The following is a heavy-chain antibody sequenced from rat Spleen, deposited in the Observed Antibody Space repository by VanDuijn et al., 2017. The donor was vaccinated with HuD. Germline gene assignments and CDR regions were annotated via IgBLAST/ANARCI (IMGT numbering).Heavy chain of an antibody. CDR2: ISPSGGST. CDR3: ATTPLDDRGDPYYFDY. CDR1: GFTFSDYG. J-gene: IGHJ2*01. V-gene: IGHV5-19*01. D-gene: IGHD1-1*01. Sequence: EVQLVESGGGLVQPGRSLKLSCAASGFTFSDYGVAWVRQAPTKGLEWVASISPSGGSTFYRDSVKGRFTISRDIAKSILYLQMDSLRSEDTATYYCATTPLDDRGDPYYFDYWGQGVMVTVSS.